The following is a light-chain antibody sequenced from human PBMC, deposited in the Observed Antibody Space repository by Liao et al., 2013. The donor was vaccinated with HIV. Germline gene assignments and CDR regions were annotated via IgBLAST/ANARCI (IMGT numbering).Light chain of an antibody. J-gene: IGLJ2*01. CDR2: QDD. Sequence: SYELTQSRSVSVSPGQTATITCSGERLWNKYVSWYQQKPGQSPKLVMYQDDKRPSGVPERFSGSNSGNTATLTISGTQAMDEADYYCQAWDSSTSVVFGGGTKLTVL. CDR1: RLWNKY. CDR3: QAWDSSTSVV. V-gene: IGLV3-1*01.